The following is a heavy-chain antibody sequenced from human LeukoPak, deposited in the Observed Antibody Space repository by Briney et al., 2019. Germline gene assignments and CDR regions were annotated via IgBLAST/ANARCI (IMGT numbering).Heavy chain of an antibody. J-gene: IGHJ4*02. D-gene: IGHD1-26*01. CDR3: AKLLNRGRQLETSGSYDH. CDR2: ISGSGGST. CDR1: GFTFRSYA. Sequence: PGGSLRLSCAASGFTFRSYAMSWVRQAPGKGLEWVSAISGSGGSTYYSDSVKGRFTISRDNSKNTLYLQMNSLGAEDTAVYYCAKLLNRGRQLETSGSYDHWGQGTLVTVSS. V-gene: IGHV3-23*01.